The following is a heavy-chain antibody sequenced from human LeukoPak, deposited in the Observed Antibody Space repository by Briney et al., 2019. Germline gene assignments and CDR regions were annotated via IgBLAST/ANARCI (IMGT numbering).Heavy chain of an antibody. CDR1: GFTFSSYG. D-gene: IGHD3-22*01. CDR2: IWYDGSNK. CDR3: ARDMQNYYDSSGYIGYFDY. Sequence: PGGSLRLSCAASGFTFSSYGMHWVRQAPGKGLEWVAVIWYDGSNKYYADSVKGRFTISRDNSKNTLYLQMNSLRAEDTAVYCCARDMQNYYDSSGYIGYFDYWGQGTLVTVSS. V-gene: IGHV3-33*01. J-gene: IGHJ4*02.